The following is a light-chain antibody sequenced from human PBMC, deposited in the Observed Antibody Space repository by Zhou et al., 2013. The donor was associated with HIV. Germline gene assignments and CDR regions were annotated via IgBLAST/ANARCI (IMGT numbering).Light chain of an antibody. CDR3: QQSYSALPLS. J-gene: IGKJ4*01. CDR1: QPISKF. Sequence: DIQMTQSPSSLSASVGDRVNISCRTSQPISKFLNWYQQKLGTPPKLLIYGASSLQSGVPSRFSGSGSGTDFTLTISSLQPEDFAIYYCQQSYSALPLSFGGGTKVESK. V-gene: IGKV1-39*01. CDR2: GAS.